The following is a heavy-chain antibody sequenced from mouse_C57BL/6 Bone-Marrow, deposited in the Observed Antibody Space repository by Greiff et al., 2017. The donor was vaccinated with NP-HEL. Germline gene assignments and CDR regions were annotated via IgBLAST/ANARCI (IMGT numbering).Heavy chain of an antibody. V-gene: IGHV5-17*01. CDR3: ARYGTLYFDV. Sequence: EVHLVESGGGLVKPGGSLKLSCAASGFTFSDYGMHWVRQAPEKGLEWVAYISSGSSTIYYADTVKGRFTISRDNAKNTLFLQMTSLRSEDTAMYYCARYGTLYFDVWGTGTTVTVSS. CDR2: ISSGSSTI. D-gene: IGHD2-10*02. J-gene: IGHJ1*03. CDR1: GFTFSDYG.